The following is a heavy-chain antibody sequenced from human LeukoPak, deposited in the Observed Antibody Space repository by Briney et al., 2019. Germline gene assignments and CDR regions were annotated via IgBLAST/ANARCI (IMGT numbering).Heavy chain of an antibody. CDR1: GGSINSYY. CDR3: ARGGKATVVTM. D-gene: IGHD4-23*01. CDR2: VYSSGNT. Sequence: SETLSLTCTVSGGSINSYYWSWIRQPAGKGLEWIGRVYSSGNTNYNPSLKSRVSMSVDTSKNQFSPKLTSVTAADTAVYYCARGGKATVVTMWGQGILVTVSS. V-gene: IGHV4-4*07. J-gene: IGHJ4*02.